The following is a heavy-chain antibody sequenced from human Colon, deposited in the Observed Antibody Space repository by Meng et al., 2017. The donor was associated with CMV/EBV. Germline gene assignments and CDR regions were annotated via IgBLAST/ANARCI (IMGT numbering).Heavy chain of an antibody. J-gene: IGHJ4*02. CDR3: ARAPRIFEDSTSSPSYYFDY. D-gene: IGHD2-2*01. V-gene: IGHV3-11*01. CDR1: GFTFSYYY. CDR2: ISSSGSTI. Sequence: GESLKISCAASGFTFSYYYMSWIRQAPGKGLEWVSYISSSGSTIYYADSVKGGSTISRDNAKNSLFLQMNRLRAEDTAVYYCARAPRIFEDSTSSPSYYFDYWGQGTLVTVSS.